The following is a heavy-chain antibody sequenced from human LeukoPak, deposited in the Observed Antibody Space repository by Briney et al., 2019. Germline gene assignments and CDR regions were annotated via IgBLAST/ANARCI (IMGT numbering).Heavy chain of an antibody. CDR2: INHSGST. Sequence: SETLSLTCAVYGGSFSGYYWSWIRQPPGKGLEWTGEINHSGSTNYNPSLKSRVTISVDTSKNQFSLKLSSVTAADTAVYYCARDQRGQSGSYFDYWGQGTLVTVSS. CDR3: ARDQRGQSGSYFDY. J-gene: IGHJ4*02. D-gene: IGHD1-26*01. CDR1: GGSFSGYY. V-gene: IGHV4-34*01.